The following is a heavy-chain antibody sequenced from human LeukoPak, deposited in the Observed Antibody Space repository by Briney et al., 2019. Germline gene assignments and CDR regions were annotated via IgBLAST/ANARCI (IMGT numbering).Heavy chain of an antibody. CDR1: EFTFSSYA. V-gene: IGHV3-23*01. CDR2: ISGSGGST. J-gene: IGHJ4*02. D-gene: IGHD5-24*01. Sequence: PGGSLSLSCAASEFTFSSYAMSWFGQAQGKGLDWFPAISGSGGSTYYADSVKGRFTISRDNSKNTLYLQMNSLRAEDTAVYYCARGARDGYNVYYFDYWGQGTLVTVSS. CDR3: ARGARDGYNVYYFDY.